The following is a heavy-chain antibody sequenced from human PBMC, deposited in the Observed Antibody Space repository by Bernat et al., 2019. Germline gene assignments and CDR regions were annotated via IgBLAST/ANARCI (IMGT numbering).Heavy chain of an antibody. CDR1: GGSFSGYY. CDR2: INHSGST. Sequence: QVQLQQWGAGLLKPSETLSLTCAVYGGSFSGYYWSWIRQPPGKGLEWIGEINHSGSTNYNPSLKSRVTISVDTSKNQFSLKLSSVNAADTAVYYCATFTFGGVPSRYYFDYWGQGTLVTVSS. V-gene: IGHV4-34*01. CDR3: ATFTFGGVPSRYYFDY. D-gene: IGHD3-16*01. J-gene: IGHJ4*02.